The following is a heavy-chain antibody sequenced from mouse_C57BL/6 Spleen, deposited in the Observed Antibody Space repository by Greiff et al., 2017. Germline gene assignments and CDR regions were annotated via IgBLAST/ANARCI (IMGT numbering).Heavy chain of an antibody. CDR3: ATITTVVEGFAY. D-gene: IGHD1-1*01. V-gene: IGHV5-4*01. CDR2: ISDGGSYT. CDR1: GFTFSSYA. J-gene: IGHJ3*01. Sequence: EVHLVESGGGLVKPGGSLKLSCAASGFTFSSYAMSWVRQTPEKRLEWVATISDGGSYTYYPDNVKGRFTISRDNAKNNLYLQMSHLKSEDTAMYYCATITTVVEGFAYWGQRTLVTVSA.